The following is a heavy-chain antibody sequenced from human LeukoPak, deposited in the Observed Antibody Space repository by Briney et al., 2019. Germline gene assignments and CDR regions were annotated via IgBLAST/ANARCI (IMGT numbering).Heavy chain of an antibody. J-gene: IGHJ4*02. V-gene: IGHV3-23*01. CDR1: GFTFGTFA. CDR3: AKIGVGSWTDY. D-gene: IGHD6-13*01. CDR2: IDSGGIHT. Sequence: GGSLRLSCAASGFTFGTFAMSWVRQAPGRGLEWVSSIDSGGIHTYYADSVKGRFTISRDNSRNTLYLQMNSLRAEDTAVYYCAKIGVGSWTDYWGQGTLVTVSS.